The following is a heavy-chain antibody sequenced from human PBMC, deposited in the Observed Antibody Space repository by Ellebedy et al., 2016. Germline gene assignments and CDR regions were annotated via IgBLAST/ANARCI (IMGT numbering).Heavy chain of an antibody. CDR3: AKDRLGATLGFDY. CDR2: IWNDGSYK. Sequence: GESLKISXAASGFIFSSYSMNWVRQAPGKGLEWVAVIWNDGSYKYYGDSVKGRFTISRDNSNNTLYLQMNSLRVEDTAVYYCAKDRLGATLGFDYWGQGALVTVSS. J-gene: IGHJ4*02. D-gene: IGHD1-26*01. V-gene: IGHV3-33*03. CDR1: GFIFSSYS.